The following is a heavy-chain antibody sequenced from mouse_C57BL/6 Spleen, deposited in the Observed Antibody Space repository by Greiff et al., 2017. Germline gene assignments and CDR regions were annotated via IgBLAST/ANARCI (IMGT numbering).Heavy chain of an antibody. Sequence: VQLQQPGTELVKPGASVKLSCKASGYTFTSYWMHWVKQRPGQGLEWIGNINPSNGGTNYNEKFKSKATLTVDKSSSTAYMQLSSLTSEDAAVYYWARSTDYYGYVNFDDWGQGTTLTVSS. CDR1: GYTFTSYW. J-gene: IGHJ2*01. D-gene: IGHD2-2*01. CDR2: INPSNGGT. CDR3: ARSTDYYGYVNFDD. V-gene: IGHV1-53*01.